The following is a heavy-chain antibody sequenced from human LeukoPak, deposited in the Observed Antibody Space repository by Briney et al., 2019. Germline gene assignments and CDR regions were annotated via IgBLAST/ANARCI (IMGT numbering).Heavy chain of an antibody. Sequence: SETLSLTCTVSGGSISSYYWSWIRQPPGKGLEWIGYTYYSGSTNYNPSLKSRVTISVDTSKNQFSLKLSSVTAADTAVYYCARVQNLLWFGELGDAFDIWGQGTMVTVSS. D-gene: IGHD3-10*01. CDR2: TYYSGST. CDR3: ARVQNLLWFGELGDAFDI. CDR1: GGSISSYY. V-gene: IGHV4-59*01. J-gene: IGHJ3*02.